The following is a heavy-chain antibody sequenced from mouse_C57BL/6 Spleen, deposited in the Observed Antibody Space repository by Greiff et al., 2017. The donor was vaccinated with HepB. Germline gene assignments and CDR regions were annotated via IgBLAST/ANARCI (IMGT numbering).Heavy chain of an antibody. CDR2: IYPGDGDT. V-gene: IGHV1-82*01. D-gene: IGHD2-12*01. J-gene: IGHJ2*01. CDR3: ARYDCFDY. CDR1: GYAFSSSW. Sequence: QVQLQQSGPELVKPGASVKISCKASGYAFSSSWMNWVKQRPGKGLEWIGRIYPGDGDTNYNGKFKGKATLTADKSSSTAYMQLSSLTSEDSAVYFCARYDCFDYWGQGTTLTVSS.